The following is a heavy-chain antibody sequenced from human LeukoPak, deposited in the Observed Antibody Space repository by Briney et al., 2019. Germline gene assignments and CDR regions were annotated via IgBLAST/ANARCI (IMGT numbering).Heavy chain of an antibody. Sequence: SQTLSLTCTVSGGSISSGSYYWSWIRQPAGKGLEWIGRIYTSGSTNYSPSLKSRVTISVDTSKNQFSLKLSSVTAADTAVYYCARDASLYPAMDVWGKGTTVTVSS. D-gene: IGHD2-8*01. CDR3: ARDASLYPAMDV. V-gene: IGHV4-61*02. CDR2: IYTSGST. CDR1: GGSISSGSYY. J-gene: IGHJ6*03.